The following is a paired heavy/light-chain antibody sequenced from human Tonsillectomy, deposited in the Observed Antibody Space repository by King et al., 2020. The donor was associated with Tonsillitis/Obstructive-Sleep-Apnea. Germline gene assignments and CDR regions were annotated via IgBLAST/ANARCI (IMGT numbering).Heavy chain of an antibody. D-gene: IGHD4-17*01. CDR3: ARLGAGGLRGNYYYYGLDV. J-gene: IGHJ6*02. CDR1: GYNFTNYW. CDR2: IDPTDSHI. V-gene: IGHV5-10-1*03. Sequence: EVQLVQTGAEVKKPGESLRISCKGSGYNFTNYWISWVRQMPGKGLEWVGRIDPTDSHINYSPSFQGHVTISVDKSINTAHLQWTSVKASDTAMFYCARLGAGGLRGNYYYYGLDVWGQGTRVTVS.
Light chain of an antibody. Sequence: SYVVTQSPSVSVAPGQTARITCGENNIGISGVHWYQQKPGQAPVLVVYDDSDRPSGIPDRFSGSNSGNTATLTITGVEAGDEADYYCQVWDSSSDHQVFGTGTKVTVL. V-gene: IGLV3-21*02. J-gene: IGLJ1*01. CDR3: QVWDSSSDHQV. CDR1: NIGISG. CDR2: DDS.